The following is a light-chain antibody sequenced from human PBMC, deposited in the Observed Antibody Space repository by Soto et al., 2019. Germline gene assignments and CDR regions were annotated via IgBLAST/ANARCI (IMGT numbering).Light chain of an antibody. CDR3: QQDNTLPLT. V-gene: IGKV3-15*01. CDR2: GAS. J-gene: IGKJ4*01. CDR1: QSVSTN. Sequence: EIVMTQSPSFLSASPGERATISCRASQSVSTNLAWYQQKPGQAPRLLVYGASTMYTGIPARFSGSGSGTEFTLTISSLQSEDFAIYYCQQDNTLPLTFGGGTKVEIK.